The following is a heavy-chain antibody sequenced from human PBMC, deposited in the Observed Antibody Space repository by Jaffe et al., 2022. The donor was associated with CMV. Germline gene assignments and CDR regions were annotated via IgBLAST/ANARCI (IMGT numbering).Heavy chain of an antibody. Sequence: QVQLVQSGGEVKKPGASVKVSCKTSGYTFTNYGITWVRQAPGQGLEWMAWISGYDGDTEYAQTFQGRVTVTTDTSTTTAHMELRSLRSDDTAQYYCARDPGYYFDSSANYFSHLDYWGQGTLVTVSS. V-gene: IGHV1-18*01. D-gene: IGHD3-22*01. J-gene: IGHJ4*02. CDR2: ISGYDGDT. CDR1: GYTFTNYG. CDR3: ARDPGYYFDSSANYFSHLDY.